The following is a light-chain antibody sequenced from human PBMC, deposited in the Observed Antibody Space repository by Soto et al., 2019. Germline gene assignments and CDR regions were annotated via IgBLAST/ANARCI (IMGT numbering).Light chain of an antibody. J-gene: IGLJ1*01. V-gene: IGLV2-14*01. Sequence: QSALTQPASVSGSPGQSITISCTGTSSDVGGYNYVSWYQQHPGKAPKLMIYDVSNRPSGVSNRFSGSKSGTTASLTISGLPADDAADYCCSSYASSSAHEVFGTGTKLTVL. CDR3: SSYASSSAHEV. CDR1: SSDVGGYNY. CDR2: DVS.